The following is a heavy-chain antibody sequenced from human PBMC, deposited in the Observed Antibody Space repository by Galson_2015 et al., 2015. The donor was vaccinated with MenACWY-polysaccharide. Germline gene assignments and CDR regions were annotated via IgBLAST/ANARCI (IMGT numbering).Heavy chain of an antibody. CDR2: INPNSGNN. CDR1: GYSFNSYE. D-gene: IGHD2/OR15-2a*01. V-gene: IGHV1-8*01. CDR3: ARWTSRGNPDGYLDY. J-gene: IGHJ4*01. Sequence: SVKISCAASGYSFNSYEIKGVRQGAGQGLEWMRWINPNSGNNGYAQVLQGRVTMSRNTSINTAYLELSSLTSEDSAVYYCARWTSRGNPDGYLDYWGHGTQVTVSS.